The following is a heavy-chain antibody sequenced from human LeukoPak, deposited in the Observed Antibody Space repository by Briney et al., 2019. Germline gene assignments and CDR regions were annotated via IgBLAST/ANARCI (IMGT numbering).Heavy chain of an antibody. Sequence: GGSLRLSCAASGFTFSNAWMSWVRQAPGKGLEWVGRIKSKTDGGTTDYAAPVKGRFTISRDDSKNTLYLQMNGLKTEDTAVYYCTTDATGVLLWFGELSTGDYWGQGTLVTVSS. CDR2: IKSKTDGGTT. J-gene: IGHJ4*02. D-gene: IGHD3-10*01. CDR1: GFTFSNAW. CDR3: TTDATGVLLWFGELSTGDY. V-gene: IGHV3-15*01.